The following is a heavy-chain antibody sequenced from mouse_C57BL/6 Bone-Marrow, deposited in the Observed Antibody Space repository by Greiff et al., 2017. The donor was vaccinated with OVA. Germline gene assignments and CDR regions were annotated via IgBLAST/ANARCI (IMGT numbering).Heavy chain of an antibody. V-gene: IGHV5-17*01. CDR2: ISSGSSTI. Sequence: DVQLVESGGGLVKPGGSLKLSCASSGFSFSDSGMHWVRQAPEKGLEWVAYISSGSSTIYYADTVKGRFTISRDNAKLTLFLQMTSLRSEDTAMYYCARYGYYVPFAYWGQGTLVTVSA. CDR1: GFSFSDSG. CDR3: ARYGYYVPFAY. J-gene: IGHJ3*01. D-gene: IGHD2-3*01.